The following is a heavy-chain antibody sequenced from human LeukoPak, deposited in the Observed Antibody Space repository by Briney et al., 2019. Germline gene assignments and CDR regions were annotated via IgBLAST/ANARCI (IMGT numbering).Heavy chain of an antibody. J-gene: IGHJ2*01. V-gene: IGHV3-7*04. CDR2: IRQDGATK. Sequence: PGGSLRLSCAASGFMFSRYWMSWVRQAPGKGLEWVANIRQDGATKYYVDSVRGRFTISRDNDQKSLYLQMNNLRADDMALYFCARHVVLGRFVKYSDLWGRGSLVTVSS. D-gene: IGHD3-10*02. CDR1: GFMFSRYW. CDR3: ARHVVLGRFVKYSDL.